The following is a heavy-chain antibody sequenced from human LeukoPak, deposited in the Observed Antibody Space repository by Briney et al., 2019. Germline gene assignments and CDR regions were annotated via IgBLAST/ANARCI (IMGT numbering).Heavy chain of an antibody. CDR3: LRNGGDVKE. J-gene: IGHJ4*02. CDR1: GYIFTGYY. D-gene: IGHD2-21*02. V-gene: IGHV1-2*06. CDR2: INPISGGA. Sequence: SVKLSCKASGYIFTGYYIHWVRHAPGQGLEWMGRINPISGGADYAQRFQGMVTMTRHTSINTAYMERPSQSSDNTAIILCLRNGGDVKEWGQGTLVTVSS.